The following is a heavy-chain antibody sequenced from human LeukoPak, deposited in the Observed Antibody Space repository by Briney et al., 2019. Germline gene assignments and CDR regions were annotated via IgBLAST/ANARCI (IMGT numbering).Heavy chain of an antibody. V-gene: IGHV1-2*02. CDR2: INPNSGGT. J-gene: IGHJ5*02. D-gene: IGHD2-15*01. Sequence: ASVKVSCKASGYTFTGYYMHWVRQAPGQGLEWMGWINPNSGGTNYAQKFQGRVTMTRDTSISTAYMELSRLRSDDTAVYYCARVQYCSGGSCYSWFDPWGQGTLVTVSS. CDR1: GYTFTGYY. CDR3: ARVQYCSGGSCYSWFDP.